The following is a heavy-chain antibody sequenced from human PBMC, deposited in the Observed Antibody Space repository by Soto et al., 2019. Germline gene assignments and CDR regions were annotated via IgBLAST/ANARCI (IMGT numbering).Heavy chain of an antibody. D-gene: IGHD3-22*01. J-gene: IGHJ3*02. CDR2: INPNSGGT. Sequence: ASVKVCCKASGYTFTGYYMHWVRQAPGQGLEWMGWINPNSGGTNYAQKFQGWVTMTRDTSISTAYMELSRLRSDDTAVYYCARAYYYDSSGDDAFDIWGQGTMVTVSS. CDR1: GYTFTGYY. V-gene: IGHV1-2*04. CDR3: ARAYYYDSSGDDAFDI.